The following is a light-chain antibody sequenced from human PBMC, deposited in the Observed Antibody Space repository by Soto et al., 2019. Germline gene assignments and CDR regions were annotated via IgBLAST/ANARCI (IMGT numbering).Light chain of an antibody. CDR2: GAS. V-gene: IGKV3-15*01. CDR3: QQYNNWPPYT. Sequence: EIVMTQSPATLSVSPGERATLSCRASQSVSSNLAWYQQKPGQAPRLLIYGASTRATGIPARFSGSGSGTDFTLTISSLQSEDFAVYYCQQYNNWPPYTFCQGTKLEI. CDR1: QSVSSN. J-gene: IGKJ2*01.